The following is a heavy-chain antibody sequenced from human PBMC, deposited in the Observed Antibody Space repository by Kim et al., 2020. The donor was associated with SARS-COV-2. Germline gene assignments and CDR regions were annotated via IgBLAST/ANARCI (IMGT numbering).Heavy chain of an antibody. Sequence: GGSLRLSCAASGFTFSMYCMHWVRQAPGKGLEWVANIKQDGSEKYYVDSVKGRFTISRDNSKNSVFLQMSRLRAEDTAVYYCARDAFGSSYGCDVWGQG. CDR2: IKQDGSEK. J-gene: IGHJ6*02. V-gene: IGHV3-7*03. CDR1: GFTFSMYC. D-gene: IGHD5-18*01. CDR3: ARDAFGSSYGCDV.